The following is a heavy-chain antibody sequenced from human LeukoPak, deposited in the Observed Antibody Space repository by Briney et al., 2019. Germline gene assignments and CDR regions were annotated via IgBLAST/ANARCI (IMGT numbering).Heavy chain of an antibody. D-gene: IGHD6-19*01. CDR3: ARRVLSGWYPNFDY. CDR2: TYYRSKWYS. CDR1: GDCVSSNSAA. V-gene: IGHV6-1*01. J-gene: IGHJ4*02. Sequence: SQTLSLTCVISGDCVSSNSAAWNWIRQSPSRGLEWLGRTYYRSKWYSYSAVSVKSRIINNPDTSKNQFSLKLSSVTAADTAVYYCARRVLSGWYPNFDYWGQGTLVTVSS.